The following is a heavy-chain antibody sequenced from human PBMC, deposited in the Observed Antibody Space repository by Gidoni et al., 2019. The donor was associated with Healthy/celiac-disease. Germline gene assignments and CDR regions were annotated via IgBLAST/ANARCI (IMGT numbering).Heavy chain of an antibody. CDR3: ARDSPDYDILTGYPY. CDR1: GFTFRSYA. V-gene: IGHV3-30-3*01. D-gene: IGHD3-9*01. CDR2: ISYDGSNK. J-gene: IGHJ4*02. Sequence: QVQLVESGGGVVQPGRSLRLSCAASGFTFRSYAMHWVRQAPGKGLEWVAVISYDGSNKYYADSVKGRFTISRDNSKNTLYLQMNSLRAEDTAVYYCARDSPDYDILTGYPYWGQGTLVTVSS.